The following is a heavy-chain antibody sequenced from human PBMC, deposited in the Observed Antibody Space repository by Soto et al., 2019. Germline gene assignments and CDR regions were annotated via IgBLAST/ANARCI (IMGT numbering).Heavy chain of an antibody. J-gene: IGHJ6*02. D-gene: IGHD3-3*02. CDR1: GGSFSGYY. Sequence: QVQLQQWGAGLLKPSETLSLTCAVYGGSFSGYYWTWIRQAPGKGLEWIGEINHCGGTNYNSSLKMRVTISVDTSKNQFSLILYSVTAADTAVYYCARDRQYYQFWSGCQNEGPCAMDVWGQGTPVTVSS. CDR3: ARDRQYYQFWSGCQNEGPCAMDV. CDR2: INHCGGT. V-gene: IGHV4-34*02.